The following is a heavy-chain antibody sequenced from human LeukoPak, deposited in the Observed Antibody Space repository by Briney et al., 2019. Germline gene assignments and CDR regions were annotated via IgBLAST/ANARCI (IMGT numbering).Heavy chain of an antibody. CDR3: ARQAAGTVDY. J-gene: IGHJ4*02. CDR1: GVSISSYY. CDR2: IHYSGST. V-gene: IGHV4-59*08. D-gene: IGHD6-13*01. Sequence: SETLSLTCTVSGVSISSYYWSCIRQPPGKGLEWIGYIHYSGSTNYNPSLKSRVAISVDTSKSQFSLKLSSVTAADTAVYYCARQAAGTVDYWGQGTLVTVSS.